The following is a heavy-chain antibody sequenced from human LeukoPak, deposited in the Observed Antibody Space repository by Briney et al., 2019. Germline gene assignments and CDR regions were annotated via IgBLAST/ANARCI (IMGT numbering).Heavy chain of an antibody. CDR2: ISAYNGNT. V-gene: IGHV1-18*01. D-gene: IGHD3-10*01. J-gene: IGHJ3*02. Sequence: ASVKVSCKASGNTFTNYGISWVRQAPGQGLEWMGWISAYNGNTNYAQKLQERVTMTTDTSTSTAYMELRSLRPDDTAIYYCARDLLTTMLRGIVYPFDIWGQGTMVTVSS. CDR3: ARDLLTTMLRGIVYPFDI. CDR1: GNTFTNYG.